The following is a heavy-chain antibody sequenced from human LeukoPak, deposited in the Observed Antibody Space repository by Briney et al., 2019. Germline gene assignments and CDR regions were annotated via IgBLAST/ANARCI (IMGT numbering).Heavy chain of an antibody. CDR1: GVSISSSNW. J-gene: IGHJ4*02. CDR2: IYRSGGT. V-gene: IGHV4-4*02. Sequence: SETLSLTCAVSGVSISSSNWWSWVRQPPGKGLEWIGEIYRSGGTNYSPSLKSRVTISVDKSKNQFSLKLTSVTAADTAVYYCARDSATIKFRHWGQGTVVTVSS. D-gene: IGHD5-12*01. CDR3: ARDSATIKFRH.